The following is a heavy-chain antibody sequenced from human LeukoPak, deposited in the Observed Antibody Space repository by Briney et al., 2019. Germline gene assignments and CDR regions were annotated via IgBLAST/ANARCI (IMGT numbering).Heavy chain of an antibody. J-gene: IGHJ6*03. CDR3: ARGGSHYDLWTTYEGGFYYMDV. D-gene: IGHD3/OR15-3a*01. CDR1: GGSFSGYS. CDR2: INHSGSA. Sequence: PSETLSLTCAVTGGSFSGYSWTWIRQAPGKGLEWIGEINHSGSAKYNASLKSRVTISIDASTSRFYLELSSVTAADTAVYYCARGGSHYDLWTTYEGGFYYMDVWDKGTTVTVSS. V-gene: IGHV4-34*01.